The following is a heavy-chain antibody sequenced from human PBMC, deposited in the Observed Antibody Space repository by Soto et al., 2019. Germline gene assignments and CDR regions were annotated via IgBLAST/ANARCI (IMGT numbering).Heavy chain of an antibody. Sequence: SETLSLTCAVYGGSFSGYYWSWIRQPPGKGLEWIGEINHSGSTNYNPSLKSRVTISVDTSKNQFSLKLSSVTAADTAVYYCAREGVGVHYYYYGMDVWGQGTTATVSS. D-gene: IGHD1-26*01. J-gene: IGHJ6*02. CDR3: AREGVGVHYYYYGMDV. CDR1: GGSFSGYY. V-gene: IGHV4-34*01. CDR2: INHSGST.